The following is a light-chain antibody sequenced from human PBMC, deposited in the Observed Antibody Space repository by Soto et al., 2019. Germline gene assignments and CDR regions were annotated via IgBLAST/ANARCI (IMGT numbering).Light chain of an antibody. Sequence: ALTQPASVSGSPGQSITISCTGTSSDVGGYNSVSWYQQEPGKAPKLLIYEVNNRFSGVSNRFSGSKSGNTASLTISGLLTEDEADYYCSSYTTTNTYVFGTGTKVTVL. J-gene: IGLJ1*01. CDR1: SSDVGGYNS. CDR2: EVN. V-gene: IGLV2-14*01. CDR3: SSYTTTNTYV.